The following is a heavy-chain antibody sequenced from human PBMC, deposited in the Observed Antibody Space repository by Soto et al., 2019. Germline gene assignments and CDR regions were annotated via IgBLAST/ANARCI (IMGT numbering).Heavy chain of an antibody. CDR3: ARGPKQTPRHSNSWFVPYY. V-gene: IGHV1-2*02. D-gene: IGHD6-13*01. Sequence: QLHLVQSGAEVKKPGASVRVSCKASGYTFPDYYIHWVRQAPGKGLEWMGWNNHKSGVTNSEQKFQGRITMTRDTSITTAYLELSSLRSDDTAVYYCARGPKQTPRHSNSWFVPYYWGQGSLVTVSS. CDR2: NNHKSGVT. CDR1: GYTFPDYY. J-gene: IGHJ4*02.